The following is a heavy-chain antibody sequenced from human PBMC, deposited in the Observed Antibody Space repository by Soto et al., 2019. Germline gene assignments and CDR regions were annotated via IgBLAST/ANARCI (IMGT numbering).Heavy chain of an antibody. CDR1: GFSFDDYA. CDR3: ANDIGHRGVSDI. V-gene: IGHV3-9*01. D-gene: IGHD3-10*01. J-gene: IGHJ3*02. CDR2: IRWNGGDI. Sequence: EVQLVESGGGLVQPGRSLRLSCAASGFSFDDYAMHWVRQAPGKGLEWVSGIRWNGGDIGYADSVKGRFTIDRDNGKNSLYLHMNSLISEDTALYYCANDIGHRGVSDIWGQGTMVTVSS.